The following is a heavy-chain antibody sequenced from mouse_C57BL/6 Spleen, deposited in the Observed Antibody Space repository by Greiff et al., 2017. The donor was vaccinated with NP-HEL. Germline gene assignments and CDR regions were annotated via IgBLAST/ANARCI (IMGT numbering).Heavy chain of an antibody. CDR1: GYPFTSYW. J-gene: IGHJ4*01. V-gene: IGHV1-69*01. CDR3: ARFYSYAMDY. D-gene: IGHD2-1*01. CDR2: IAPSDSYT. Sequence: QVQLQQPGAELVMPGASVKLSCKASGYPFTSYWMHWVKQRPGQGLEWIGEIAPSDSYTNYNQKFKGKSTLTVDKSSSTAYMQLSSLTSEDSAVYYCARFYSYAMDYWGQGTSVTVSS.